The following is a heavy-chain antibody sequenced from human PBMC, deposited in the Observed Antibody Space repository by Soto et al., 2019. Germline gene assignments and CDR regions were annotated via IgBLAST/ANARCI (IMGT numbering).Heavy chain of an antibody. V-gene: IGHV3-7*01. D-gene: IGHD2-15*01. J-gene: IGHJ4*02. CDR1: GCTFSSYW. Sequence: GGSLRLSCVASGCTFSSYWMNWVRQAPGEGLEWVANINQDESQKYYADSVKDRFSISRDNARNALYLQMNSLRVEDAAVYYCATKVVIGGIGFVDYWGQGILVTVSS. CDR3: ATKVVIGGIGFVDY. CDR2: INQDESQK.